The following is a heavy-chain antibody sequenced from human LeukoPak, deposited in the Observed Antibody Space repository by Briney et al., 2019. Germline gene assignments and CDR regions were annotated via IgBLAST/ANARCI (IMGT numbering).Heavy chain of an antibody. Sequence: ASVKVSCKASGYTFTSYGISWVRQAPGQGLEWMGWIIPIFGTANYAQKFQGRVTITTDESTSTAYMELSSLRSEDTAVYYCARDRYSSGWLQPLDYWGQGTLVTVSS. J-gene: IGHJ4*02. CDR3: ARDRYSSGWLQPLDY. V-gene: IGHV1-69*05. CDR1: GYTFTSYG. CDR2: IIPIFGTA. D-gene: IGHD6-19*01.